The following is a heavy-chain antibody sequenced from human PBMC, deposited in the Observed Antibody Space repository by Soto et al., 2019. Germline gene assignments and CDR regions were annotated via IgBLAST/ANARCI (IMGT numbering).Heavy chain of an antibody. CDR1: GFTFSSYG. CDR2: ISYDGSNK. CDR3: AKDKAPAAAGTELSSY. Sequence: QVQLVESGGGVVQPGRSLRLSCAASGFTFSSYGMHWVRQAPGKGLEWVAVISYDGSNKYYADSVKGRFTISRDNSKNTLYLQMNSLRAEDTAVYYCAKDKAPAAAGTELSSYWGQGTLVTVSS. V-gene: IGHV3-30*18. D-gene: IGHD6-13*01. J-gene: IGHJ4*02.